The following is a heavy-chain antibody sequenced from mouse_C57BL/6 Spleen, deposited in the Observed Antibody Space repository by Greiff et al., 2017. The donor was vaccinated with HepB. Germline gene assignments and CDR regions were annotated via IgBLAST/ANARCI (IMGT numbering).Heavy chain of an antibody. J-gene: IGHJ4*01. V-gene: IGHV5-16*01. Sequence: EVQLVESEGGLVQPGSSMKLSCTASGFTFSDYYMAWVRQVPEKGLEWVANINYDGSSTYYLDSLKSRFIISRDNAKNILYLQMSSLKSEDTATYYCARDRYYGNYPYYYAMDYWGQGTSVTVSS. CDR3: ARDRYYGNYPYYYAMDY. D-gene: IGHD2-1*01. CDR1: GFTFSDYY. CDR2: INYDGSST.